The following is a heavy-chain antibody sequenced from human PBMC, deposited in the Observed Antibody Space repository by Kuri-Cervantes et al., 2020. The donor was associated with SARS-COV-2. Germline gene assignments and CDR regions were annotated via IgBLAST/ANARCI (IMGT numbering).Heavy chain of an antibody. CDR2: INPSGGST. D-gene: IGHD6-13*01. V-gene: IGHV1-46*01. CDR3: ARTRIAAAGTDAFDI. CDR1: GYTFTSYY. J-gene: IGHJ3*02. Sequence: ASVKVSCKASGYTFTSYYMHWVRQAPGQGLEWMGIINPSGGSTSYAQKFQGRVTMTRDTSTSTVYMELSSLRSEGTAVYYCARTRIAAAGTDAFDIWGQGTMVTDSS.